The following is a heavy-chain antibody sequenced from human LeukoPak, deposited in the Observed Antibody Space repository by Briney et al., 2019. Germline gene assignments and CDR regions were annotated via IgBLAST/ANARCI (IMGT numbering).Heavy chain of an antibody. CDR1: GFTLSSYW. CDR3: ATSSGWRFDH. V-gene: IGHV3-7*01. J-gene: IGHJ4*02. CDR2: IREDGNEK. D-gene: IGHD3-22*01. Sequence: PGGSLRLSCVASGFTLSSYWMSWVRQAPGKGLEWVANIREDGNEKYYVDSVKGRFTISRDNAKNSLWLQMNSLRAEDTAVYYCATSSGWRFDHWGQGTLVAVSS.